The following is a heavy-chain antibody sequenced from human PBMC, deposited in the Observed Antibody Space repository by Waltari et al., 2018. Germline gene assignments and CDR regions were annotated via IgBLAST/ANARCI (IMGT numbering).Heavy chain of an antibody. CDR2: IYSGGST. Sequence: EVQLLESGGGLVQPGGSLRLSCAASGFTFSSYAMSWVRQAPGKGLEWVSVIYSGGSTYDADSVKGRFTSSRDNSKNTLYLQMNSLRAEDTAVYYCAKDELSSITIFGVVPQYFQHWGQGTLVTVSS. D-gene: IGHD3-3*01. J-gene: IGHJ1*01. CDR3: AKDELSSITIFGVVPQYFQH. CDR1: GFTFSSYA. V-gene: IGHV3-23*03.